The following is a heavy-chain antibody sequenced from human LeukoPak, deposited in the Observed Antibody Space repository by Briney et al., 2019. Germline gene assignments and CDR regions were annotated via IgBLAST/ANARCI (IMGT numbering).Heavy chain of an antibody. CDR1: GFTLSSYA. J-gene: IGHJ6*03. V-gene: IGHV3-30*04. Sequence: GRSLRLSCAASGFTLSSYAMHWVRQAPGKGLEWVAVISYDGSNKYYADSVKGRFTISRDNSKNTLYLQMNSLRAEDTAVYYCARGPPGYYYYYYMDVWGKGTTVTVSS. CDR3: ARGPPGYYYYYYMDV. CDR2: ISYDGSNK.